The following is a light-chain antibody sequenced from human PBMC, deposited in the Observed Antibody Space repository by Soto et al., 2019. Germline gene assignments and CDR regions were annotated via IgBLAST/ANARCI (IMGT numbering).Light chain of an antibody. V-gene: IGKV3-20*01. Sequence: EIVSTQSPGTLSLSPGERATLSCRASQTISSSYLAIAWYQQKPGQPPRLLIYGASSRATGIPDRFSGSGSATDFTLTISRLEPEDFAVYYCQQQDTSPWTFGQGTRVEIK. CDR3: QQQDTSPWT. CDR1: QTISSSY. CDR2: GAS. J-gene: IGKJ1*01.